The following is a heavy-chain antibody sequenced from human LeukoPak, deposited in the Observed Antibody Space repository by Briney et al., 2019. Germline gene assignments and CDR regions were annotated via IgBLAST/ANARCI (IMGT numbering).Heavy chain of an antibody. CDR1: GXSISSSSYY. J-gene: IGHJ4*02. D-gene: IGHD3-10*01. Sequence: SDTLSLTCTVSGXSISSSSYYWAWIRQPPGKGLEWIGSVYYSGTTYSNPSLQSRVTMSADTSKNQFSLRLTSVTASDTAVYYCARHRVVFDYVDYWGQGVLVTVSS. V-gene: IGHV4-39*01. CDR3: ARHRVVFDYVDY. CDR2: VYYSGTT.